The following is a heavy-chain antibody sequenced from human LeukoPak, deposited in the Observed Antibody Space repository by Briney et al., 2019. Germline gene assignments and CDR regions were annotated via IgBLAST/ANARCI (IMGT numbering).Heavy chain of an antibody. CDR1: GGSFSGYY. J-gene: IGHJ5*02. V-gene: IGHV4-34*01. CDR2: INHSGST. D-gene: IGHD3-16*01. Sequence: PSETLSLTCAVYGGSFSGYYWSWIRQPPGKGLEWIGEINHSGSTNYNPSLKSRVTISVDTSKNQFSLKLSPVTAADTAVYYCARDRGRGKSWFDPWGQGTLVTVSS. CDR3: ARDRGRGKSWFDP.